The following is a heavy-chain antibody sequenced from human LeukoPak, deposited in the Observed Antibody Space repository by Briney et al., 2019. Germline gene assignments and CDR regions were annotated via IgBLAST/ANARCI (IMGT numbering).Heavy chain of an antibody. CDR2: IYYSGST. V-gene: IGHV4-39*01. J-gene: IGHJ4*02. Sequence: PSETLSLTCTVSGGSISSSSYYWGWIRQPPGKGLEWIGSIYYSGSTYYNPCLKSRVTISVDTSKNQFSLKVSSVTAADTAVYYCARCDRDNWGRFFDYWGQGTLVTVSS. D-gene: IGHD1-1*01. CDR1: GGSISSSSYY. CDR3: ARCDRDNWGRFFDY.